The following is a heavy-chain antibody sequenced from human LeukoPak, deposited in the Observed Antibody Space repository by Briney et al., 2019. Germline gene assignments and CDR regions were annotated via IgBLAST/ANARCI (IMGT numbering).Heavy chain of an antibody. CDR1: GFTFSSYE. D-gene: IGHD5-12*01. Sequence: GGSLRLSCAASGFTFSSYEMNWVRQAPGKGLEWVSYISSSGSTIYYADSVKGRFTISRDNAKNSLYLQMNSLRAEDTAVYYCARVAVVATIIEWGQGTLVTVSP. J-gene: IGHJ4*02. CDR3: ARVAVVATIIE. V-gene: IGHV3-48*03. CDR2: ISSSGSTI.